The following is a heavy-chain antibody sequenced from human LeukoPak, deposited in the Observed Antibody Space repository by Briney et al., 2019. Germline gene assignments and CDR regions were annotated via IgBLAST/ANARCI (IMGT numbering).Heavy chain of an antibody. J-gene: IGHJ6*02. D-gene: IGHD4-17*01. Sequence: ASVKVSCKASGYTFTGYYMHWVRQAPGQGLEWMGRINPNSGGTNYAQKFQGWVTMTRDTSISTAYMELSRLRSDDTAVYYCAREILDYGDYYYYYGMDVWGQGTTVTVSS. CDR2: INPNSGGT. CDR3: AREILDYGDYYYYYGMDV. CDR1: GYTFTGYY. V-gene: IGHV1-2*04.